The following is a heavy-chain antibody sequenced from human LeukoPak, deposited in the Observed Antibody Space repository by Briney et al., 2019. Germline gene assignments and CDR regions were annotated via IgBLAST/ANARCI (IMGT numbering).Heavy chain of an antibody. CDR3: AKNFWSDKYYYYYMDV. CDR2: ISAGADVI. Sequence: GGSLRLSCEAAGFSFRDYPMGWVRRASGNRLEGVSGISAGADVIFYADPVKGRFTISRDNSKNTLYLQMNSLSAEDTAVYYCAKNFWSDKYYYYYMDVWGKGTTVTVSS. D-gene: IGHD3-3*01. V-gene: IGHV3-23*01. CDR1: GFSFRDYP. J-gene: IGHJ6*03.